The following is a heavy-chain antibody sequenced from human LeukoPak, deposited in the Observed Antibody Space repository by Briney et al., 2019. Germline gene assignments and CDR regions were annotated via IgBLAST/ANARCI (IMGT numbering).Heavy chain of an antibody. CDR2: ISYDGSNK. D-gene: IGHD1-26*01. CDR1: GFTFSSYG. J-gene: IGHJ4*02. Sequence: GGSLRLSCAASGFTFSSYGMHWVRPAPGKGLEWVAVISYDGSNKYYADSVKGRFTISRDNSKSTLYLQMNSLRAEDTAVYYCAKGGEDGSYYGYWGQGTLVTVSS. CDR3: AKGGEDGSYYGY. V-gene: IGHV3-30*18.